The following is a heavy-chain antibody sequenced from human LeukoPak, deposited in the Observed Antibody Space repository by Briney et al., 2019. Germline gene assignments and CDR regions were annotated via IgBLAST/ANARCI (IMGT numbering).Heavy chain of an antibody. J-gene: IGHJ3*02. D-gene: IGHD3-22*01. CDR2: IYDSGST. CDR1: GVSISSSNSY. CDR3: ACLTTADAFDI. V-gene: IGHV4-61*05. Sequence: PSETLSLTCTVSGVSISSSNSYWGWVRQPPGKGLEWIGYIYDSGSTNYNPSLKSRVTISVDTSKNQFSLKLSSVTAADTAVYYCACLTTADAFDIWGQGTMVTVSS.